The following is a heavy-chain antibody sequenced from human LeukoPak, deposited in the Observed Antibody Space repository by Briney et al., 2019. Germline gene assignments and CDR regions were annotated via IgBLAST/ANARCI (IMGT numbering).Heavy chain of an antibody. V-gene: IGHV4-34*01. CDR3: ARPKVGATRGFDY. Sequence: KPSETLSLTCAVYGGSFSGYYWSWIRQPPGKGLEWIGEINHSGSTNYNPSLKSRVTISVDTSKNQFSLKLSSVTAADTAVYYCARPKVGATRGFDYWGQGTLVTVSS. CDR1: GGSFSGYY. D-gene: IGHD1-26*01. J-gene: IGHJ4*02. CDR2: INHSGST.